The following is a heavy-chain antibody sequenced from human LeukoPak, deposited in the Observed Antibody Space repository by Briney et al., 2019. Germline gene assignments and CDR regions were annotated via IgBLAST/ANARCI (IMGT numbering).Heavy chain of an antibody. CDR2: IYYSGST. CDR3: ARDYYDFWSGWYFDL. V-gene: IGHV4-59*01. J-gene: IGHJ2*01. CDR1: GGSISSYY. D-gene: IGHD3-3*01. Sequence: SETLSLTCTVSGGSISSYYWSWIRQPPGKGLEWIGCIYYSGSTNHNPSLKSRVTISVDTSKNQFSLKLSSVTAADTAVYYCARDYYDFWSGWYFDLWGRGTLVTVSS.